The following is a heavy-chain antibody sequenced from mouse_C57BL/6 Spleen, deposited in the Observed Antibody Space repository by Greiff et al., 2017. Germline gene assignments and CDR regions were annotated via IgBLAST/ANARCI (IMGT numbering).Heavy chain of an antibody. CDR3: AREDGNYGGFAY. V-gene: IGHV5-6*01. Sequence: EVKVVESGGDLVKPGGSLKLSCAASGFTFSSYGMSWVRQTPDKRLEWVATISSGGSYTYYPDSVKGRFTISRDNAKNTLYLQMSSLKSEDTAMYYCAREDGNYGGFAYWGQVTLVTVSA. J-gene: IGHJ3*01. CDR1: GFTFSSYG. D-gene: IGHD2-1*01. CDR2: ISSGGSYT.